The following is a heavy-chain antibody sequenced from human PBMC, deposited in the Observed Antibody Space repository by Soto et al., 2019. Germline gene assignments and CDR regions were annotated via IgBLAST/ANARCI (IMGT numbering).Heavy chain of an antibody. CDR3: ARYYRGSGRYFFDY. CDR2: INQDGGVT. Sequence: GGSLRLSCVASGFTFISSFMGWIRQALGKGLEWVANINQDGGVTYYVDSVEGRFTISRDNTKDSLYLQMNSLRGEDTAIYYCARYYRGSGRYFFDYWGQGTLVTVSS. CDR1: GFTFISSF. V-gene: IGHV3-7*03. D-gene: IGHD6-19*01. J-gene: IGHJ4*02.